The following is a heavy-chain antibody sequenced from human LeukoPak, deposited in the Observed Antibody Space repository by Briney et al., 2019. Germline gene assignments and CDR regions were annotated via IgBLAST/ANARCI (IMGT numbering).Heavy chain of an antibody. CDR3: ARDTSLGYCSSTSCYGGGNWFDP. Sequence: PSQTLSLTCTVSGGSISSGGYYWSWIRQHPGKGLEWIGYIYYSGSTNYNPSLKSRVTISVDTSKNQFSLKLSSVTAADTAVYYCARDTSLGYCSSTSCYGGGNWFDPWGQGTLVTVSS. CDR2: IYYSGST. CDR1: GGSISSGGYY. D-gene: IGHD2-2*01. V-gene: IGHV4-31*03. J-gene: IGHJ5*02.